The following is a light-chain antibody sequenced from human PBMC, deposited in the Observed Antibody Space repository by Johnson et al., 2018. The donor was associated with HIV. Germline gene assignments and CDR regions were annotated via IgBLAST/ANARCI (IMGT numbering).Light chain of an antibody. Sequence: QSVLTQPPSVSAAPGQKVTISCSGSSSNIGNNYVSWYQQLPGTAPKLLIYDNNKRPSGIPDRFSGSKSGTSATLGITGLQTGDEADYYCGTWDSSLSAGGFAFGTGTKATVL. CDR1: SSNIGNNY. CDR2: DNN. CDR3: GTWDSSLSAGGFA. J-gene: IGLJ1*01. V-gene: IGLV1-51*01.